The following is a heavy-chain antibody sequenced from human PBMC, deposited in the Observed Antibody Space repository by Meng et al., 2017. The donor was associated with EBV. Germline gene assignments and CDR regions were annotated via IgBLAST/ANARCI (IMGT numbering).Heavy chain of an antibody. CDR3: AKSRSSTPGIVDD. D-gene: IGHD2/OR15-2a*01. CDR1: GVSVTSGAYH. J-gene: IGHJ4*02. V-gene: IGHV4-61*08. CDR2: IYDTGIT. Sequence: QVPPQESGPGLVKPSETLSLTCIVSGVSVTSGAYHWSWIRQSPGKGLEWIGYIYDTGITIYNPSLKSRVTISLETSKNQFSLKVNSVTTADTAVYYCAKSRSSTPGIVDDWGQGTLVTVSS.